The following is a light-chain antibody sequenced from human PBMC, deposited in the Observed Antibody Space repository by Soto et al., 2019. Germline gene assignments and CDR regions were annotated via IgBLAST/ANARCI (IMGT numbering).Light chain of an antibody. CDR3: QPSYSTTPS. CDR1: QSISTF. V-gene: IGKV1-39*01. Sequence: DVRLAQSPSCLSGSVGDRVTITCRASQSISTFLNWYQQKPGKAPKFLIYDASSLESGVPSRFSGSGSGTDFTLTISSLQPEDFAPYYCQPSYSTTPSSGQGTRLEIK. CDR2: DAS. J-gene: IGKJ5*01.